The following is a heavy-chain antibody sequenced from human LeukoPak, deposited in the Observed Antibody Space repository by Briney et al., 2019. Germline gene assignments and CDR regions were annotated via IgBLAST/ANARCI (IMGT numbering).Heavy chain of an antibody. J-gene: IGHJ4*02. CDR3: ARGAGYSYGAFDY. Sequence: SETLSLTCTVSGGSISSYYWSWIRQPPGKGLEWIGYIYYSGSTNYNPSLKSRVTISLDTSKNQFSLKLSSVTAADTAVYYCARGAGYSYGAFDYWGQGTLVTVSS. V-gene: IGHV4-59*01. D-gene: IGHD5-18*01. CDR1: GGSISSYY. CDR2: IYYSGST.